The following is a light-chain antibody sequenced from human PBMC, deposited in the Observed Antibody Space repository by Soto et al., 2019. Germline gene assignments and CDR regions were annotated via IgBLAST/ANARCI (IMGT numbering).Light chain of an antibody. V-gene: IGLV1-40*01. Sequence: QSALTQPPSVSGAPGQRVTISCSGSSSNTGADDVHWYQQFPGKAPKLLIYGNSNRPSGVPDRFSGSKSGTSASLAITGLQAEDEADYYCQAYDSTLSGFVFGTGTQLTVL. CDR2: GNS. CDR1: SSNTGADD. J-gene: IGLJ1*01. CDR3: QAYDSTLSGFV.